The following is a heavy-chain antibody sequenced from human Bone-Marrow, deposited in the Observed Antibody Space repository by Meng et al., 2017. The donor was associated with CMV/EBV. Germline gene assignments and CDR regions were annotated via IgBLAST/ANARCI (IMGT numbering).Heavy chain of an antibody. J-gene: IGHJ1*01. V-gene: IGHV3-15*05. CDR2: IKSTTDGGTP. Sequence: LTLSCAASGFPCSNSWMTWVRTAPGKGLEWVGRIKSTTDGGTPDYAAHVKGRFTISRDDSKRTVYLQMNSLKTEDTAVYFCTRLVQGYWGQGTLVTVSS. CDR1: GFPCSNSW. D-gene: IGHD3-10*01. CDR3: TRLVQGY.